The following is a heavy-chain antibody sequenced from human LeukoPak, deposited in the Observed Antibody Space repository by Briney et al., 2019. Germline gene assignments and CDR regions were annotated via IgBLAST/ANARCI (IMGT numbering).Heavy chain of an antibody. D-gene: IGHD2-2*01. CDR1: GFTFSSYA. J-gene: IGHJ4*02. CDR2: ISGSGGST. CDR3: AKDPLGGYQLPDTSYFDY. Sequence: KTGGSLRLSCAASGFTFSSYAMSWVRQAPGKGLEWVSAISGSGGSTYYADSVKGRITISRDNSKNTLYLQMNSLRAEDTAVYYCAKDPLGGYQLPDTSYFDYWGQGTLVTVSS. V-gene: IGHV3-23*01.